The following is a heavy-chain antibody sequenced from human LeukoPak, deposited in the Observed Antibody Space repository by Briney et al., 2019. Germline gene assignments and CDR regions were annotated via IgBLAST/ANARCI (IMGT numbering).Heavy chain of an antibody. CDR2: ISYDGSNK. D-gene: IGHD2-21*02. V-gene: IGHV3-30*04. Sequence: GGSLRLSCAASGFTFSSYAMHWVRQAPGKGLEWVAVISYDGSNKYYADPVKGRFTISRDNSKNTLYLQMNSLRAEDTAVYYCARLVVTANRSDYWGQGTLVTVSS. J-gene: IGHJ4*02. CDR3: ARLVVTANRSDY. CDR1: GFTFSSYA.